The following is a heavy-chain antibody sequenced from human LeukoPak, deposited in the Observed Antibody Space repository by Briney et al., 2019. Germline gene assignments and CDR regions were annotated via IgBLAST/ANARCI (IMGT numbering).Heavy chain of an antibody. V-gene: IGHV4-39*01. Sequence: SETLSLTCTVSGGSISSSSYYWGWIRQPPGKGLEWIGSIYYSGSTYYNPSLKSRVTISVDTSKNQFSLKLSSVTAAGTAVYYCASCYYYDSSGYYYKAFDIWGQGTMVTVSS. CDR1: GGSISSSSYY. CDR2: IYYSGST. CDR3: ASCYYYDSSGYYYKAFDI. D-gene: IGHD3-22*01. J-gene: IGHJ3*02.